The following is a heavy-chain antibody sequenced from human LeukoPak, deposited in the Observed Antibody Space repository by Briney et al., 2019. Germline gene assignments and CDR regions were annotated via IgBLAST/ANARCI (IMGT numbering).Heavy chain of an antibody. Sequence: PSETLSLTCTVSGGSISSYYWSWIRQPPGKGLEWIGYIYYSGSTNYNPSLKSRVTISVDTSKNQFSLKLSSVTAADTAVYYCARVSGSYSNEPYYFDYWGQGTLVTVSS. CDR2: IYYSGST. CDR3: ARVSGSYSNEPYYFDY. V-gene: IGHV4-59*01. D-gene: IGHD3-10*01. CDR1: GGSISSYY. J-gene: IGHJ4*02.